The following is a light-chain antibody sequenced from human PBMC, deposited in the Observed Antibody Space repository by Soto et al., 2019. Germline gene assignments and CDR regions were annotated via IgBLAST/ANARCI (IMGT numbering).Light chain of an antibody. CDR3: LQTHSFPYT. Sequence: DIQIAQSPSSVSASVGDRVTMTCRASQGVATWLAWYQQKPGEAPKLLIYDASTLQTGVPSRFSGSGSGTDFSLTISSVQPEDFATYYCLQTHSFPYTFGQGTDLDIK. J-gene: IGKJ2*01. CDR2: DAS. V-gene: IGKV1-12*02. CDR1: QGVATW.